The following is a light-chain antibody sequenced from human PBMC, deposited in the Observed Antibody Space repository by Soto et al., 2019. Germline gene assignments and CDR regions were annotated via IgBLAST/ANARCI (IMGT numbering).Light chain of an antibody. Sequence: DIQMTQSPSTLSASVGDRVTITCRASQSMTSWLAWYQQKPGKAPKLLIYDASSLGSGVPSRFSGSGSGTEFTLTISSLQHDDFATYYCQQYDSYPWTFGQGTKVEIK. CDR3: QQYDSYPWT. J-gene: IGKJ1*01. CDR1: QSMTSW. CDR2: DAS. V-gene: IGKV1-5*01.